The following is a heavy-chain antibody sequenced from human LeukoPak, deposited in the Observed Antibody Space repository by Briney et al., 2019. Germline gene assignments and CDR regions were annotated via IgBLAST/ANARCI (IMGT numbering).Heavy chain of an antibody. D-gene: IGHD6-6*01. CDR1: GGSISSYY. CDR3: ARVAARLANWFDP. V-gene: IGHV4-59*01. Sequence: SETLSLTCTVSGGSISSYYWSWIRQPPGKGLEWIGYIYYSGSTNYNPSLKGRVTISVDTSKNQFSLKLSSVTAADTAVYYCARVAARLANWFDPWGQGTLVTVSS. CDR2: IYYSGST. J-gene: IGHJ5*02.